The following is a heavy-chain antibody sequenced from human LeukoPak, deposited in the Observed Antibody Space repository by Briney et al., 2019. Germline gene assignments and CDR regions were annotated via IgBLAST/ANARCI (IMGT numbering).Heavy chain of an antibody. J-gene: IGHJ4*02. V-gene: IGHV3-23*01. CDR1: XCYA. CDR3: AKSNGYFEY. CDR2: ITSSGYDT. Sequence: PGGSLRLSCAASXCYAMSWVRQAPGKGLEWVSAITSSGYDTYYADSVKGRFTISRDNSKNTLYLQMNSLRVEDTAVYYCAKSNGYFEYWGQGTLVPVSS. D-gene: IGHD3-22*01.